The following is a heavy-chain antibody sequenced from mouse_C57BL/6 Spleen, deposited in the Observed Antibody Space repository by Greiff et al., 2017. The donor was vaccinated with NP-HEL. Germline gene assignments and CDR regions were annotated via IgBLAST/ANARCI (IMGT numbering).Heavy chain of an antibody. D-gene: IGHD2-2*01. CDR1: GYAFSSYW. CDR2: IYPGDGDT. Sequence: QVQLQQSGAELVKPGASVKISCKASGYAFSSYWMNWVKQRPGKGLEWIGQIYPGDGDTNYNGKFKGKATLTAAQSSSPAYMQLRSLTSEDAAVYFCAREVTTGGAWFAYWGQGTLVTVSA. CDR3: AREVTTGGAWFAY. J-gene: IGHJ3*01. V-gene: IGHV1-80*01.